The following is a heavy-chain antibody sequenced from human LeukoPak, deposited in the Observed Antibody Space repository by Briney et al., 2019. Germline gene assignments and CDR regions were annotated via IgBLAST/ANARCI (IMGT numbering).Heavy chain of an antibody. CDR1: GFTFSSYS. D-gene: IGHD3-22*01. V-gene: IGHV3-21*01. CDR2: ISSSSSYI. CDR3: ARDWADYYDSSGYFRVFDI. J-gene: IGHJ3*02. Sequence: RTGGSLRLSCAASGFTFSSYSMNWVRQAPGKGLEWVSSISSSSSYIYYADSVKGRFTISRDNAKNSLYLQMNSLRAEDTAVYYCARDWADYYDSSGYFRVFDIWGQGTMVTVSS.